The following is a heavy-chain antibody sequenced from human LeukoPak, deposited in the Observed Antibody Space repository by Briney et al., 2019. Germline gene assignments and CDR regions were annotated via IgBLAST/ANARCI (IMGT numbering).Heavy chain of an antibody. CDR1: GFTFSSYG. Sequence: GGSLRLSCAASGFTFSSYGMHWFRQAPGKGLEWVAVISYDGSNKYYADSVKGRFTISRDNSKNTLYLQMNSLRAEDTAVYYCAKGDTMVRGPFDYWGQGTLVTVSS. V-gene: IGHV3-30*18. D-gene: IGHD3-10*01. CDR2: ISYDGSNK. J-gene: IGHJ4*02. CDR3: AKGDTMVRGPFDY.